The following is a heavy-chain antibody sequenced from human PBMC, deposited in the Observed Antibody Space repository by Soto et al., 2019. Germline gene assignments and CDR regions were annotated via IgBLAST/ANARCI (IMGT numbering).Heavy chain of an antibody. CDR3: ARVSGSYYYGMDV. CDR2: IYHSGST. J-gene: IGHJ6*02. D-gene: IGHD1-26*01. Sequence: PSETQSLTYAVSGGSISSSNGWSWVRQPPGKGLEWIGEIYHSGSTNYNPSLKSRVTISVDKSKNQFSLKLSSVTAADTAVYYCARVSGSYYYGMDVWGQGTTVTVSS. CDR1: GGSISSSNG. V-gene: IGHV4-4*02.